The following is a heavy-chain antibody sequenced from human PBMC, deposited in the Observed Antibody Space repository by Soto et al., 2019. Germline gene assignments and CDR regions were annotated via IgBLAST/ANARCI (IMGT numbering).Heavy chain of an antibody. Sequence: LRLSCAASGFTFSSYAMHWVRQAPGKGLEWVAVISYDGSNKYYADSVKGRFTISRDNSKNTLYLQMNSLRAEDTAVYYCARGPSYDSSGIHYFDYWGQGTQVTVSS. V-gene: IGHV3-30-3*01. CDR3: ARGPSYDSSGIHYFDY. J-gene: IGHJ4*02. CDR1: GFTFSSYA. CDR2: ISYDGSNK. D-gene: IGHD3-22*01.